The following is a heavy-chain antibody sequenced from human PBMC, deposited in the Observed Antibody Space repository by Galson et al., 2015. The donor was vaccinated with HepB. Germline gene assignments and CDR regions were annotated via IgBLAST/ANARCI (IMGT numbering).Heavy chain of an antibody. Sequence: SVKVSCKASGYTFTGYYMHWVRQAPGQGLEWMGWINPNSGGTNYAQKFQGRVTMTRDTSISTAYMELSRLRSDDTAVYYCARGYCSSTSCYFDYYYMDVWGKGTTVTVSS. J-gene: IGHJ6*03. CDR2: INPNSGGT. D-gene: IGHD2-2*03. CDR3: ARGYCSSTSCYFDYYYMDV. CDR1: GYTFTGYY. V-gene: IGHV1-2*02.